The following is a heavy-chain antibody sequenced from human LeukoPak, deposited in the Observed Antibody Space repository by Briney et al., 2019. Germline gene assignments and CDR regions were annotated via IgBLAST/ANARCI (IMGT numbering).Heavy chain of an antibody. D-gene: IGHD3-22*01. CDR1: GGLIGSTSYY. J-gene: IGHJ4*02. V-gene: IGHV4-39*01. CDR2: IYYSGST. Sequence: PSETLSLTCTVSGGLIGSTSYYWGWIRQPPGQGLEWIGGIYYSGSTYYNPSLKSRVTISVDTSKNQFSLELSSVTAADTAVYYCARHSSLGSGYYYWGQGTLVTVSS. CDR3: ARHSSLGSGYYY.